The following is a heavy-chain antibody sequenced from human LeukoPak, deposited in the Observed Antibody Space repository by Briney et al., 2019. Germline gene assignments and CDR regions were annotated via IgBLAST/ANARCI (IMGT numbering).Heavy chain of an antibody. Sequence: ASVKVSCKASGYTFTDYHIHWVRQAPGQGLEWMGWINPNSGGTNYAQKFQGWVTMTRDTSISTAYMELSRLRSDDTAVYYCARSLRYFDWLPDYYYYGMDVWGQGTTVTVSS. CDR1: GYTFTDYH. CDR2: INPNSGGT. CDR3: ARSLRYFDWLPDYYYYGMDV. J-gene: IGHJ6*02. D-gene: IGHD3-9*01. V-gene: IGHV1-2*04.